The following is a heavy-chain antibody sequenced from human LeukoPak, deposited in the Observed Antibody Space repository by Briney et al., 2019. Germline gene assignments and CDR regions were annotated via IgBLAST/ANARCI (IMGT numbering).Heavy chain of an antibody. D-gene: IGHD5-18*01. CDR2: INPNSGGT. V-gene: IGHV1-2*06. CDR1: GYTFTGYY. Sequence: ASVKVSCKASGYTFTGYYMHWVRQAPGQGLEWMGRINPNSGGTNYAQKFQGRVTMTRDTSISTAYMELSRLTSDDTAVYYCAKGVHSYGNFDYWGQGTLLTVSS. J-gene: IGHJ4*02. CDR3: AKGVHSYGNFDY.